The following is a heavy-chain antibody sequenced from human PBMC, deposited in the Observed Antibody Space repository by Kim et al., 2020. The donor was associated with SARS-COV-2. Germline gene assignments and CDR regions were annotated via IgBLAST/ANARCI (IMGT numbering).Heavy chain of an antibody. J-gene: IGHJ6*02. CDR2: IYYSGST. D-gene: IGHD6-6*01. Sequence: SETLSLTCTVSGGSISSSSYYWGWIRQPPGKGLEWIGSIYYSGSTYYNPSLKSRVTISVDTSKNQFSLKLSSVTAADTAVYYCARDLRQLGRQGLYYYYYGMDVWGQGTTVTVSS. CDR1: GGSISSSSYY. CDR3: ARDLRQLGRQGLYYYYYGMDV. V-gene: IGHV4-39*07.